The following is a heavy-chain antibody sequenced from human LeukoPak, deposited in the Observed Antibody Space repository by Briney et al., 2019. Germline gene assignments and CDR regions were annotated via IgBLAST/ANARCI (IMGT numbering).Heavy chain of an antibody. V-gene: IGHV1-2*06. Sequence: ASVKVSCKASGYTFTGYYMHWVRQAPGQGLEWMGRINPNSGGTNYAQKFQGRVTMTRDTSISTAYMELSRLRPDDTAVYYCARDFGGIRALDYWGQGTLVAVSS. J-gene: IGHJ4*02. CDR1: GYTFTGYY. CDR2: INPNSGGT. CDR3: ARDFGGIRALDY. D-gene: IGHD3-10*01.